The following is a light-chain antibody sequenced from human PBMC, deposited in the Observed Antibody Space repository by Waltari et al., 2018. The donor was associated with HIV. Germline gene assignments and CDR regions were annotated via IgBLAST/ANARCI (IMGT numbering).Light chain of an antibody. CDR3: CSYTSTSSFVM. CDR1: SSDVGGYNY. V-gene: IGLV2-14*01. Sequence: QSALTQPASVSGSPGQSITISCTGTSSDVGGYNYVSWYQQHPGKGPKLIIYDVSNRPSGVSNRFSGSKSGNTASLTISGLQAEDEADYYCCSYTSTSSFVMFGGGTKLTVV. CDR2: DVS. J-gene: IGLJ3*02.